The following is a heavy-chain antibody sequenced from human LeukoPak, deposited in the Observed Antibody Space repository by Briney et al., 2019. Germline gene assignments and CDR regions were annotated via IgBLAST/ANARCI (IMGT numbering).Heavy chain of an antibody. CDR1: GGAFSNYF. V-gene: IGHV4-34*01. CDR2: INDSGST. D-gene: IGHD6-19*01. J-gene: IGHJ4*02. Sequence: SETLSLTCAVSGGAFSNYFWTWIRQPPGKGLEWIAEINDSGSTNSNSSLRSRVAISLDTSKNQFSLRLTSVTAADTAVYYCARGELQYSSGRYAVRVLDYWGQGTLVTVSS. CDR3: ARGELQYSSGRYAVRVLDY.